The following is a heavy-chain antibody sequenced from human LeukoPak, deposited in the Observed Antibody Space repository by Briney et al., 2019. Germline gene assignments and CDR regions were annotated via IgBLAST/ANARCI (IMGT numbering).Heavy chain of an antibody. CDR2: INPNSGGT. CDR1: GYTFTGYY. CDR3: AVVGYSSGWYFDY. Sequence: ASVKVSCKASGYTFTGYYVHWVRQAPGQGLEWMGRINPNSGGTNYAQKFQGRVTMTRDTSISTAYMELSRLRSDDTAVYYCAVVGYSSGWYFDYWGQGTLVTVSS. D-gene: IGHD6-19*01. V-gene: IGHV1-2*06. J-gene: IGHJ4*02.